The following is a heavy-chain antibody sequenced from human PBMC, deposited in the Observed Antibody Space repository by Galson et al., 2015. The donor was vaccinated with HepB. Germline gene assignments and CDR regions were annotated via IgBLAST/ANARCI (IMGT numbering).Heavy chain of an antibody. Sequence: SLRLSCAASGFTFSSYGMHWVRQAPGQRLEWVAVIWNDGSNRYYADSVKGRFTVSRDNSKNTVHLQMNSLRVEDTAVYYCARDISGIYSDYEVAFQGDYDYGMDVWGQGTTVTVSS. CDR2: IWNDGSNR. V-gene: IGHV3-33*08. D-gene: IGHD5-12*01. J-gene: IGHJ6*02. CDR3: ARDISGIYSDYEVAFQGDYDYGMDV. CDR1: GFTFSSYG.